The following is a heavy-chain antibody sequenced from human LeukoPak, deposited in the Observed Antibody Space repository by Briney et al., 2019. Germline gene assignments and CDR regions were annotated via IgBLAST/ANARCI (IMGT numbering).Heavy chain of an antibody. CDR3: ARGIWFGELLYGDNWFDP. CDR2: INPNSGGT. CDR1: GYTFTGYY. J-gene: IGHJ5*02. D-gene: IGHD3-10*01. Sequence: ASVKVSCKASGYTFTGYYMHWVRQAPGQGLEWMGWINPNSGGTNYAQKSQGRVTMTRDTSISTAYMELSRLRSDDTAVYYCARGIWFGELLYGDNWFDPWGQGTLVTVSS. V-gene: IGHV1-2*02.